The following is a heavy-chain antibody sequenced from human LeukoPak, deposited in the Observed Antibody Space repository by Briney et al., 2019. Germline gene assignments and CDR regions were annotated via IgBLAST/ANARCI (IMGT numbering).Heavy chain of an antibody. CDR3: ARGSDIRYYGMDV. CDR2: INHSGST. Sequence: SETLSHTCAVYGGSFSGYYWSWIRQPPGKGLEWIGEINHSGSTNYNPSLKSRVTISVDTSKNQFSLKLSSVTAADTAVYYCARGSDIRYYGMDVWGKGTTVTVSS. V-gene: IGHV4-34*01. D-gene: IGHD2-15*01. J-gene: IGHJ6*04. CDR1: GGSFSGYY.